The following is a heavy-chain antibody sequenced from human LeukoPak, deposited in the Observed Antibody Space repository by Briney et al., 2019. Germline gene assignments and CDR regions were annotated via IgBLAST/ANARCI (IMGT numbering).Heavy chain of an antibody. CDR2: MNPNSGNT. J-gene: IGHJ4*02. V-gene: IGHV1-8*01. CDR3: ARGYDILTGYYRGYFDY. Sequence: ASVKVSCKASGYTFTSYDINWVRQATGQGLEWMGWMNPNSGNTGYAQKFQGRVTMTRNTSISTAYMELSSLRSEDTAVYYCARGYDILTGYYRGYFDYWGQGTLVTVSS. CDR1: GYTFTSYD. D-gene: IGHD3-9*01.